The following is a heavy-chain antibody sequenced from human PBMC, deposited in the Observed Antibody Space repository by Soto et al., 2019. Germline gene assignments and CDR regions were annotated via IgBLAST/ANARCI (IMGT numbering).Heavy chain of an antibody. Sequence: EVQLVESGGGLVQHGGSLRLSCAASGFTFSGYWMSWVRQAPGKGLEWVANIKQDGSEQFYVDSVKGRFTISRDNAKNSLYLQMNSLRAEDTAVYYCAREAVWGQGTTVTVSS. CDR1: GFTFSGYW. V-gene: IGHV3-7*05. CDR3: AREAV. J-gene: IGHJ6*02. CDR2: IKQDGSEQ.